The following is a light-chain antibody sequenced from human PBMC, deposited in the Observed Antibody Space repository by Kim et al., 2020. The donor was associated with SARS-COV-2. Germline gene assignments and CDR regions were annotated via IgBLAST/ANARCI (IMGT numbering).Light chain of an antibody. J-gene: IGLJ2*01. V-gene: IGLV1-36*01. CDR3: AAWDDSLNGVV. CDR1: SSNIGNNA. CDR2: YDD. Sequence: QSVLTQPPSVSEAPRQRVTISCSGSSSNIGNNAVNWYQQLQGKAPKLLIYYDDLLPSRVSDRFSGSKSGTSASLAISGLQSEDEADYYCAAWDDSLNGVVFGGGTQLTVL.